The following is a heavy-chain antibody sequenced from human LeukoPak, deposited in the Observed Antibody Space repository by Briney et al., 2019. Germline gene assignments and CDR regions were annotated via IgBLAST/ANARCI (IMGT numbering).Heavy chain of an antibody. CDR3: ARGVEPLAANTLAY. D-gene: IGHD1-14*01. CDR2: IRNDGSNI. Sequence: PGGSLRLSCAASGFTFSSYGMHWVRQAPGKGLEWAAFIRNDGSNIDCADSVKGRFTTSRDNSKNTLYLEMNSLSPDDTAVYYCARGVEPLAANTLAYWGQGTLVTVSS. V-gene: IGHV3-30*02. CDR1: GFTFSSYG. J-gene: IGHJ4*02.